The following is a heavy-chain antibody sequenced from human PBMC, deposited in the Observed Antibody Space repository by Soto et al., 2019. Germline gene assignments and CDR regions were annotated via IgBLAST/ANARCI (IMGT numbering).Heavy chain of an antibody. CDR3: VRGVRLHFDL. Sequence: EVQLLESGGGLVQPGGSLRLSCGVSGFTFSTYAMSWVRQAPGKGLEWVSAISGSGNKTFYADSVKGRFTISRDNSKNKLHLYMSSLRVEDTAVYYCVRGVRLHFDLWGQGTLVTVSS. J-gene: IGHJ4*02. V-gene: IGHV3-23*01. CDR1: GFTFSTYA. CDR2: ISGSGNKT.